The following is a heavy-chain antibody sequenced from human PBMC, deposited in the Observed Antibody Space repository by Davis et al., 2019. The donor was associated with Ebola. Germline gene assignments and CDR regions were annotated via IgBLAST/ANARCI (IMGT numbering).Heavy chain of an antibody. V-gene: IGHV3-23*01. D-gene: IGHD6-13*01. CDR3: AKEFSYSSRFGY. Sequence: GESLKISCAASGFTFSSYAMSWVRQAPGKGLEWVSAISGSGGSTYYADSVKGRFTISRDNSKNTLYLQMNSLRAEDTAVYYCAKEFSYSSRFGYWGQGTLVTVSS. CDR2: ISGSGGST. J-gene: IGHJ4*02. CDR1: GFTFSSYA.